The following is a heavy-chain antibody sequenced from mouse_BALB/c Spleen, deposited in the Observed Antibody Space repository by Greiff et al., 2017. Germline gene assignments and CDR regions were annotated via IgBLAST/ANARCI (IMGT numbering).Heavy chain of an antibody. CDR2: IYPGDGDT. J-gene: IGHJ2*01. Sequence: VQLQQSGPELVKPGASVKISCKASGYAFSSSWMNWVKQRPGQGLEWIGRIYPGDGDTNYNGKFKGKATLTADKSSSTAYMQLSSLTSVDSAVYFCARSPLYYLDYWGQGTTLTVSS. V-gene: IGHV1-82*01. CDR3: ARSPLYYLDY. CDR1: GYAFSSSW. D-gene: IGHD6-1*01.